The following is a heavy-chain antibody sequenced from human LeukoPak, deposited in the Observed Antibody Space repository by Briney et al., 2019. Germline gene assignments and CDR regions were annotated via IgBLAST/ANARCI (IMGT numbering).Heavy chain of an antibody. V-gene: IGHV3-30*02. CDR3: ARDSDDSSGYYFSSFDY. CDR2: IRYDGSNK. CDR1: GFTFSSYG. J-gene: IGHJ4*02. D-gene: IGHD3-22*01. Sequence: GGSLRLSCAASGFTFSSYGMHWVRQAPGKGLEWVAFIRYDGSNKYYADSVKGRFTISRDNSKNTLYLQMNSLRAEDTAVYYCARDSDDSSGYYFSSFDYWGQGTLVTVSS.